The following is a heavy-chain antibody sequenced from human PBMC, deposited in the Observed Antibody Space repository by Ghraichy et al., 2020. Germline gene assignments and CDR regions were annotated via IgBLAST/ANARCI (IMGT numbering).Heavy chain of an antibody. CDR2: IYYSGST. D-gene: IGHD3-10*01. CDR1: GGSISNYY. V-gene: IGHV4-59*01. CDR3: ARGGGFRELLYGSNFDH. J-gene: IGHJ4*02. Sequence: SETLSLTCTVSGGSISNYYWSWIRQPPGKGLEWIGYIYYSGSTNYNPSLKSRVTISIDTSKNQLSLKLSSVTAADTAVYYCARGGGFRELLYGSNFDHWGQGMLVTVSS.